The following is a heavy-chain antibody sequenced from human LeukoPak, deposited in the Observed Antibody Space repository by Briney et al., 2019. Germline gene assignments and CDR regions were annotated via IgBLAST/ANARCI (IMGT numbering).Heavy chain of an antibody. D-gene: IGHD6-13*01. V-gene: IGHV1-2*02. CDR3: ARASVLAAGSDY. Sequence: ASVKVSCKASGYTFTGYYMHWVRQAPGQGLEWMGWINPNSGGTNYAQKFQGRVTMTRDTSISTAYMELSRLRSDDTAVYYCARASVLAAGSDYWGQRTLVTVSS. CDR2: INPNSGGT. J-gene: IGHJ4*02. CDR1: GYTFTGYY.